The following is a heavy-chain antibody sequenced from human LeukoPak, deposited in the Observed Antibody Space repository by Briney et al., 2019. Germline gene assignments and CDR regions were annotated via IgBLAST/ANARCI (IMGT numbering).Heavy chain of an antibody. CDR1: GFTFSSYA. Sequence: GGSLRLSCAASGFTFSSYAMHWVRQAPGKGLEWVAVISYDGSNKYYADSVKGRFTISRDNSKNTLYLQMNSLTAEDTAVYYCIRDLGGRSGHWGQGTLVTVSS. CDR3: IRDLGGRSGH. CDR2: ISYDGSNK. J-gene: IGHJ4*02. D-gene: IGHD1-26*01. V-gene: IGHV3-30-3*01.